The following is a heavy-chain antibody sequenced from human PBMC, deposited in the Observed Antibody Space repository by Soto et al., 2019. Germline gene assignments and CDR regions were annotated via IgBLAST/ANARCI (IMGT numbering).Heavy chain of an antibody. Sequence: SETLSLTCTVSGVSISSGNWWTWVRQSPRKGLEYIGEIFHDGTANYFPSFERRVAMSVDKSKNQFSLKLTSVTAADAAIYYCARLVYDTRLDYLYFDFWGQGAQVTVSS. V-gene: IGHV4-4*02. J-gene: IGHJ4*02. CDR1: GVSISSGNW. D-gene: IGHD3-16*01. CDR3: ARLVYDTRLDYLYFDF. CDR2: IFHDGTA.